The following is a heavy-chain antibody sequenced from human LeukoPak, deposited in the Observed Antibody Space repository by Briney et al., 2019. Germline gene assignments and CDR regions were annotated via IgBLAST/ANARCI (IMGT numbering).Heavy chain of an antibody. Sequence: GESLKISCKGSGFSFTSNWIAWVRQMPGKGLEWMGIIYPGDSDTRYSPSFQGRVTISADKSISTAYLQWSSLKASDTARYYCARQYGRPFDYWGQGTLVTVSS. CDR1: GFSFTSNW. J-gene: IGHJ4*02. CDR3: ARQYGRPFDY. V-gene: IGHV5-51*01. CDR2: IYPGDSDT. D-gene: IGHD4-17*01.